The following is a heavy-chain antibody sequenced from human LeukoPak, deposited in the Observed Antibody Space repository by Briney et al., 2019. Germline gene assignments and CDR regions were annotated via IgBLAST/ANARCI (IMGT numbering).Heavy chain of an antibody. D-gene: IGHD2-2*01. CDR3: ARQGCSSTSCYFYYYGMDV. CDR1: GYSFTSYW. J-gene: IGHJ6*02. Sequence: GESLKISCKGSGYSFTSYWIGWVRQMPGKGLEWMGIIYPGDSDTRYSPSFQGQVTIPADKSISTAYLQWSSLKASDTAMYYCARQGCSSTSCYFYYYGMDVWGQGTTVTVSS. CDR2: IYPGDSDT. V-gene: IGHV5-51*01.